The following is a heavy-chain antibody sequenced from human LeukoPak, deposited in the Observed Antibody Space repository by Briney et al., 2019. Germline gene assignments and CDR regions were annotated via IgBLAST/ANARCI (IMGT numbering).Heavy chain of an antibody. D-gene: IGHD3-10*01. CDR3: ARAYGSGSSYYYGMDV. CDR2: IYPGDSDT. Sequence: GESLKISCQGSGYSFTSYWIGWVRQMPGKGLEWMGIIYPGDSDTRYSPSFQGQVTISADKSISTAYLQWSSLKASDTAMYYCARAYGSGSSYYYGMDVWGQGTTVTVSS. CDR1: GYSFTSYW. V-gene: IGHV5-51*01. J-gene: IGHJ6*02.